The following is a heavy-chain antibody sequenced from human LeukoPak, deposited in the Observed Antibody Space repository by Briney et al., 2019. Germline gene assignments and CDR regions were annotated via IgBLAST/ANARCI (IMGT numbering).Heavy chain of an antibody. CDR2: ISGSGGST. D-gene: IGHD3-22*01. Sequence: GGSLRLSCAASGFTFSSYAMSWVRQAPGKGLEWVSAISGSGGSTYYADSVKGRFTISRDNAKNSLYLQMNSLRAEDTAVYYCARAGGDTYYYDSSGYSVDYWGQGTLVTVSS. J-gene: IGHJ4*02. CDR1: GFTFSSYA. CDR3: ARAGGDTYYYDSSGYSVDY. V-gene: IGHV3-23*01.